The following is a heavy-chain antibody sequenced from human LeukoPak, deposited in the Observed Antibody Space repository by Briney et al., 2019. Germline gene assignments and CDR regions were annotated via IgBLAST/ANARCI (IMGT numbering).Heavy chain of an antibody. J-gene: IGHJ4*02. Sequence: ASVKVSCKASGYTFTGYYMHWVRQAPGQGLEWMGWINPNSGGTNYAQKFQGWVTMTRDTSISTAYMELSRLRSDDTAVYYCAKDVTISSSWYEGIDYWGQGTLVTVSS. V-gene: IGHV1-2*04. D-gene: IGHD6-13*01. CDR2: INPNSGGT. CDR1: GYTFTGYY. CDR3: AKDVTISSSWYEGIDY.